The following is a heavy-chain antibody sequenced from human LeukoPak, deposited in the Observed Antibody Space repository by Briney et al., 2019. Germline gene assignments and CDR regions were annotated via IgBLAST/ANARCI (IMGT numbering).Heavy chain of an antibody. J-gene: IGHJ4*02. CDR2: ISYDGSNK. CDR1: GFTFSSYG. V-gene: IGHV3-30*18. CDR3: AKDLAGFDTAMVWTFDY. D-gene: IGHD5-18*01. Sequence: PGKSLRLSCAASGFTFSSYGMHWVRQAPGKGLEWVAVISYDGSNKYYADSVKGRFTISRDNSENTLYLQMNSLRAEDTAVYYCAKDLAGFDTAMVWTFDYWGQGTLVTVSS.